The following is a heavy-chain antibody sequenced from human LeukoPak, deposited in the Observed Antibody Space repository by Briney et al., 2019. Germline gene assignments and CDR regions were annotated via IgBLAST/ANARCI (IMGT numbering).Heavy chain of an antibody. J-gene: IGHJ5*02. Sequence: PSETLSLTRTVSRSSICNSGYYSGSIRQPPGRGLEWIATIYYSGSTYYNPSLKSRVTMSVDTSKNQFSLNLISVTASDTAVYYCATHGAAVAGGFDPWGQGTLVTVSS. CDR3: ATHGAAVAGGFDP. D-gene: IGHD6-19*01. CDR1: RSSICNSGYY. CDR2: IYYSGST. V-gene: IGHV4-39*01.